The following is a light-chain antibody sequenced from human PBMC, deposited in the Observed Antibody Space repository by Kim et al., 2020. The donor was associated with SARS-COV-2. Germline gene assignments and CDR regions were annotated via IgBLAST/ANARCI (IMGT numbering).Light chain of an antibody. Sequence: VSPGQRGTLSCTASQSVNSNLAWYQQKRGQSPTLLIFGASTRATGVPARFSGRGFGTEFSFTISSLQSEDFANYFCQQYENWPPYTFGQGTKLQI. V-gene: IGKV3-15*01. CDR1: QSVNSN. CDR3: QQYENWPPYT. CDR2: GAS. J-gene: IGKJ2*01.